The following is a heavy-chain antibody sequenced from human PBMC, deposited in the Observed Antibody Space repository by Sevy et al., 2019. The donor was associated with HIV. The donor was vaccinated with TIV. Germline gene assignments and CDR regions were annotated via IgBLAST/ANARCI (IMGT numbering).Heavy chain of an antibody. CDR1: GFTFSDYA. V-gene: IGHV3-9*01. J-gene: IGHJ3*01. CDR2: ISWNSGAI. CDR3: ARAQGYCVVNSCVGGYLNAFDF. D-gene: IGHD2-15*01. Sequence: GGSLRLSCAASGFTFSDYAMHWVRLVPGKGLEWVSGISWNSGAIGYADSVKGRFSISRDNAKNSLHLQMNSLRVEDTALYYCARAQGYCVVNSCVGGYLNAFDFWGQGTMVTVSS.